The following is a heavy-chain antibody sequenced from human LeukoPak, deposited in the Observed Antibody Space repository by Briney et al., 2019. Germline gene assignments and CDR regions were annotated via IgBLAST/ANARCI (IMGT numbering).Heavy chain of an antibody. CDR1: GFTFSSYG. J-gene: IGHJ4*02. D-gene: IGHD2-15*01. V-gene: IGHV3-30*02. CDR2: IRYDGSNK. Sequence: GGSLRLSCAASGFTFSSYGMHWVRQAPGKGLEWVAFIRYDGSNKYYADSVKGRLTISRDNSKNTLYLQMNSLRAEDTAVYYCAKVPVAATPFDYWGQGTLVTVSS. CDR3: AKVPVAATPFDY.